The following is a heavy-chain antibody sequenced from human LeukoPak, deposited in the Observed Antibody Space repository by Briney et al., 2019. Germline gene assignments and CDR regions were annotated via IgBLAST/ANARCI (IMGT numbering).Heavy chain of an antibody. CDR2: IYHSGST. CDR3: ARRTDVFPYYFDY. V-gene: IGHV4-38-2*01. J-gene: IGHJ4*02. CDR1: GSSISSGSY. D-gene: IGHD2/OR15-2a*01. Sequence: SETLSLTCAVSGSSISSGSYWGWIRQPPGRGLEWIGNIYHSGSTYYNPSLKSRVTLSVDTSKNQFPLRLSSVTAADTAVYYCARRTDVFPYYFDYWGQGTLVTVSS.